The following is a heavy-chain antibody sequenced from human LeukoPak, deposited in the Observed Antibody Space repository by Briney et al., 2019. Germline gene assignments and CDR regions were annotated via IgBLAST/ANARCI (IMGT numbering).Heavy chain of an antibody. J-gene: IGHJ4*02. V-gene: IGHV1-18*01. CDR3: ARDLGPGTVAGLDY. D-gene: IGHD6-19*01. CDR2: ISAYNGNT. CDR1: GGTFSSYA. Sequence: GSSVKVSCKASGGTFSSYAISWVRQAPGQGLEWVGWISAYNGNTNYAQKLQGRVTMTTDTSTSTAYMELRSLRSDDTAVYYCARDLGPGTVAGLDYWGQGTLVTVSS.